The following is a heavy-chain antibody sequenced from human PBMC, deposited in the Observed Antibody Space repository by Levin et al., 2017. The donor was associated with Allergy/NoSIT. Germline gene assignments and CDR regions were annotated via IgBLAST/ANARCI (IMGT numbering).Heavy chain of an antibody. CDR3: ARAWNDGLFYYYYYMDV. V-gene: IGHV4-59*01. CDR2: IYYSGST. D-gene: IGHD1-1*01. J-gene: IGHJ6*03. CDR1: GGSISSYY. Sequence: PSPTLSLTCTVSGGSISSYYWSWIRQPPGKGLEWIGYIYYSGSTNYNPSLKSRVTISVDTSKNQFSLKLSSVTAADTAVYYCARAWNDGLFYYYYYMDVWGKGTTVTVSS.